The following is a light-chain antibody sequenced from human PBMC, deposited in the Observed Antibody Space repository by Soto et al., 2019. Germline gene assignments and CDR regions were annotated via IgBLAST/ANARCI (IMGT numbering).Light chain of an antibody. Sequence: QSVLTQPASVSGSPGQSITISCTGTSSNIGGSNAVSWYQQHPGKAPKLLLYDVSRWPSGASNRFAGSKSGNTASLTISGLQAEDEADNSCSSYTSVTYTPVVFGGGTKVTVL. CDR1: SSNIGGSNA. V-gene: IGLV2-14*01. CDR3: SSYTSVTYTPVV. J-gene: IGLJ2*01. CDR2: DVS.